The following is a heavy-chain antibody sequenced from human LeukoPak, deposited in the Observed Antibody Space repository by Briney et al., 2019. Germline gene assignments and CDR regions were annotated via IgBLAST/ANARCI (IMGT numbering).Heavy chain of an antibody. Sequence: GGSLRLSCAASGFTFSSYAMHWVRQAPGKGLEWVAVISYDGSNKYYADSVKGRFTISRDNSKNTLYLQMNSLRAEDTAVYYCAKDRGAVAGLDYYYDMDVWGQGTTVTVSS. D-gene: IGHD6-19*01. J-gene: IGHJ6*02. V-gene: IGHV3-30-3*01. CDR3: AKDRGAVAGLDYYYDMDV. CDR1: GFTFSSYA. CDR2: ISYDGSNK.